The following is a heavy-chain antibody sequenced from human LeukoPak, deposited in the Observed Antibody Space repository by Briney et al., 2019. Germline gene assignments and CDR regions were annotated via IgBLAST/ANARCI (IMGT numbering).Heavy chain of an antibody. CDR1: GGTFSGYA. Sequence: GASVKVSCKASGGTFSGYAISWVRQAPGQGLEWMGGIIPIFGTANYAQKFQGRVTITTDESTSTAYMELSSLRSEDTAVYYCARSDTAMVYFDYWGQGTLVTVSS. J-gene: IGHJ4*02. D-gene: IGHD5-18*01. V-gene: IGHV1-69*05. CDR3: ARSDTAMVYFDY. CDR2: IIPIFGTA.